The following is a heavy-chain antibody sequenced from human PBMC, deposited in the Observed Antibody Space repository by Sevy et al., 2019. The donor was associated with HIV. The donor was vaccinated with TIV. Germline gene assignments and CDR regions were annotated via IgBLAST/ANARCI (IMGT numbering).Heavy chain of an antibody. CDR1: GGTFSSYA. V-gene: IGHV1-69*06. D-gene: IGHD2-15*01. CDR2: IIPIFGTA. Sequence: ASMKVSCKASGGTFSSYAISWVRQAPGQGLEWMGGIIPIFGTANYAQKFQGRVTITADKSTSTAYMELSSLRSEDTAVYYCARINPVDRMYYFDYWGQGTLVTVSS. J-gene: IGHJ4*02. CDR3: ARINPVDRMYYFDY.